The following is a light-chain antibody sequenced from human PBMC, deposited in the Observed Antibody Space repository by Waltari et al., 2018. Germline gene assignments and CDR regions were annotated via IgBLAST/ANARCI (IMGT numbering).Light chain of an antibody. V-gene: IGLV1-47*01. J-gene: IGLJ3*02. CDR3: AARDDRESGAYWL. CDR2: RNS. CDR1: SSNIGSNY. Sequence: QSVLTQPPSASGTPGQTVTISCSGSSSNIGSNYVFWYQQFPGKPPQLLISRNSRQPARCPYRFSAAKSRTSASLAISGLRSEDEADYYCAARDDRESGAYWLFGGGTKLTVL.